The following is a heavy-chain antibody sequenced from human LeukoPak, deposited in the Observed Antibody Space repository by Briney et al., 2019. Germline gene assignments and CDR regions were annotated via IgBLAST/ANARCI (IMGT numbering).Heavy chain of an antibody. D-gene: IGHD3-22*01. CDR1: GFTFSDYY. Sequence: SGGSLGLSCAASGFTFSDYYMSWIRQAPGKGLEWVSYISSSDSTIYYADSVKGRFTISRDNAKNSLYLQMNSLRAEDTAMYYCARGWYYYDSSGYYYFDYWGQGTLVTVSS. CDR3: ARGWYYYDSSGYYYFDY. CDR2: ISSSDSTI. V-gene: IGHV3-11*04. J-gene: IGHJ4*02.